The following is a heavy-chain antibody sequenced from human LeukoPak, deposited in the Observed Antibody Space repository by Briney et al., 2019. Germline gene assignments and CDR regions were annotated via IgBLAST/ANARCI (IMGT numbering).Heavy chain of an antibody. CDR3: VARGGWARFDY. J-gene: IGHJ4*02. CDR1: GFTFSTY. CDR2: ISDGTPTM. D-gene: IGHD6-19*01. V-gene: IGHV3-48*04. Sequence: GGSLRLSCAASGFTFSTYMNWIRQAPGKGLEWVAYISDGTPTMYYTDSVKGRFTISRDDATNSLYLEMNSLRAEDTAVYYCVARGGWARFDYWGQGTLVTVSS.